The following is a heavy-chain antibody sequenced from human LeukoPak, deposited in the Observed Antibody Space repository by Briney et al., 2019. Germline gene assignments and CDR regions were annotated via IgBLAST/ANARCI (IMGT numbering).Heavy chain of an antibody. CDR3: ARDRGYDATLFDY. Sequence: SETLSLTCTVSGGSISSYYWSWIRQPPGKGLEWIGYIYYSGSTNYNPSLKSRVTISVDTSKNQFSLNLRSVTAADTAVYYCARDRGYDATLFDYWGKGSLVTVSS. CDR2: IYYSGST. D-gene: IGHD2-2*01. J-gene: IGHJ4*02. CDR1: GGSISSYY. V-gene: IGHV4-59*01.